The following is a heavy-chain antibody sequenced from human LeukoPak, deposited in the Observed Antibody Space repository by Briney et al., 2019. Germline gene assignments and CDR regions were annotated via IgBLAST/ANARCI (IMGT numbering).Heavy chain of an antibody. D-gene: IGHD6-19*01. V-gene: IGHV1-2*02. Sequence: ASVKVSCKASGYTFTGYYMHWVRQAPGQGLEWMGWINPNSGGTNYAQKFQGRVTMTRDTSISTAYMELSRLRSDDTAVYYCARDPGLVAVAGPYWGQGTLVTVSS. CDR2: INPNSGGT. CDR1: GYTFTGYY. J-gene: IGHJ4*02. CDR3: ARDPGLVAVAGPY.